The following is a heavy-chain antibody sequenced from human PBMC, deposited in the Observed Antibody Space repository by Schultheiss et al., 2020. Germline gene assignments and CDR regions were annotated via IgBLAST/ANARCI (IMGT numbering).Heavy chain of an antibody. CDR2: INHSGST. V-gene: IGHV4-34*09. Sequence: SETLSLTCAVYGGSFSGHYWSWIRQAPGKGLEWIGEINHSGSTYYNPSLKSRVTISVDTSKNQFSLKLSSVTAADTAVYYCARDVGGFDYWGQGTLVTVSS. CDR1: GGSFSGHY. J-gene: IGHJ4*02. D-gene: IGHD2-15*01. CDR3: ARDVGGFDY.